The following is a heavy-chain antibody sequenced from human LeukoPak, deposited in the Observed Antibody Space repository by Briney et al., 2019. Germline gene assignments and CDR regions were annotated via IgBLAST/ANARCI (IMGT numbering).Heavy chain of an antibody. V-gene: IGHV3-23*01. CDR2: ISGDGGDT. J-gene: IGHJ4*02. Sequence: GGSLRLSCAASGFTFSSYAINWVRQAPGKGLEWVSTISGDGGDTHYADSVRGRFTISRANSKNTLFMQMNSLRAEDTAVYYCGKSGSGDWEYFEYWGQGTLDTAS. CDR1: GFTFSSYA. CDR3: GKSGSGDWEYFEY. D-gene: IGHD1-26*01.